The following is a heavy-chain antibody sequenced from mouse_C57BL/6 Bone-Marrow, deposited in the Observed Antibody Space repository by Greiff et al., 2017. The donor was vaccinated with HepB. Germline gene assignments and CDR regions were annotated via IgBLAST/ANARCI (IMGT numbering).Heavy chain of an antibody. J-gene: IGHJ2*01. Sequence: EVQLQQSGPELVKPGASVKISCKASGYTFTDYYMNWVKQSHGKSLEWIGDINPNNGGTSYNQKFKGKATLTVDKSSSTAYMELRSLTSEDSAVYYCASAGYSGSDYWGQGTTLTVSS. D-gene: IGHD1-1*01. V-gene: IGHV1-26*01. CDR1: GYTFTDYY. CDR3: ASAGYSGSDY. CDR2: INPNNGGT.